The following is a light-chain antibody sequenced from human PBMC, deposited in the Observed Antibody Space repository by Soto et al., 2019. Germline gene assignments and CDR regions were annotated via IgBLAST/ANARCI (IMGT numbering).Light chain of an antibody. CDR1: QSVSGSH. V-gene: IGKV3-20*01. J-gene: IGKJ1*01. Sequence: EIVLTQSPGTLSLSPGERATLSCRASQSVSGSHLAWYQQKPGQAPRLLIYDTSSRATGIPDRFSGSGSGTDFSLTINRLEPEDFAVYYCQLYGSSRWTFGQGTKVDIK. CDR3: QLYGSSRWT. CDR2: DTS.